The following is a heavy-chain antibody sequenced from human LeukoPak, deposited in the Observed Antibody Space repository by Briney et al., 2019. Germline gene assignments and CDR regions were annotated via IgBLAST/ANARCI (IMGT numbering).Heavy chain of an antibody. D-gene: IGHD1-26*01. CDR2: IIPILGIA. CDR1: GGTFSSYA. V-gene: IGHV1-69*04. Sequence: SVKVSCKASGGTFSSYAINWVRQAPGQGLEWMGRIIPILGIANYAQKFQGRVTITADKSTSTAYMELSNLRSGDTAVYYCARDQSGSYPPGFDYWGQGTLVTVSS. CDR3: ARDQSGSYPPGFDY. J-gene: IGHJ4*02.